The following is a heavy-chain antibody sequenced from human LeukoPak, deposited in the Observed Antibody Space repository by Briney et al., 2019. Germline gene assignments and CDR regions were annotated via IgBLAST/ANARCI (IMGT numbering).Heavy chain of an antibody. Sequence: GGSLRLSCAASGFTFSDYALGWVRQAPGRGLEWVATLSGSGAGTYYSDSVKGRFTISRDNSKNTLYLQMNSLRAEDTAVYYCASRPRDSGNDYWGQGTLVTVSS. CDR1: GFTFSDYA. V-gene: IGHV3-23*01. CDR3: ASRPRDSGNDY. D-gene: IGHD1-26*01. CDR2: LSGSGAGT. J-gene: IGHJ4*02.